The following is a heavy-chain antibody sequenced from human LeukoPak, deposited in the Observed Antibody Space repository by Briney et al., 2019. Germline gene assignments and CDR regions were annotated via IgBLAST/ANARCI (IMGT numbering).Heavy chain of an antibody. D-gene: IGHD1-26*01. Sequence: GASVKVSCKASGYTFTGYYMHWVRQAPGQGLEWMGWINPNSGGTNCAQKFQDRVTMTRDTSISTAYMELSRLRSDDTAVYYCARGVGPRYFDLWGRGTLVTVSS. J-gene: IGHJ2*01. CDR1: GYTFTGYY. CDR3: ARGVGPRYFDL. CDR2: INPNSGGT. V-gene: IGHV1-2*02.